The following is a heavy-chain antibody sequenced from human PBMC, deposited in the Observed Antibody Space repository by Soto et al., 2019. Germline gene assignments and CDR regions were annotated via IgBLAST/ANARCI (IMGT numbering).Heavy chain of an antibody. V-gene: IGHV4-59*01. Sequence: PSETLSLTCTVSGGSISSYYWSWIRQPPGKGLEWIGYIYYSGSTNYNPSLKSRVTISVDTSKNQFSLKLSSVTAADTAVYYCARARGESLFDYWGQGTLVTSPQ. J-gene: IGHJ4*02. CDR3: ARARGESLFDY. CDR2: IYYSGST. CDR1: GGSISSYY. D-gene: IGHD3-10*01.